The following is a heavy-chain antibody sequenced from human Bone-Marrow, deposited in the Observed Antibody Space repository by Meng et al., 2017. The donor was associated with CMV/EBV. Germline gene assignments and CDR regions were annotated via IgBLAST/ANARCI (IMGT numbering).Heavy chain of an antibody. V-gene: IGHV1-46*01. D-gene: IGHD2-2*01. CDR1: GYTFTSYY. CDR2: INPSGGST. J-gene: IGHJ6*02. Sequence: ASVKVSCKASGYTFTSYYMHWVRQAPGQGLEWMGIINPSGGSTSYAQKFQGRVTMTRDTSTSTVYMELSSLRSEDTAVYYCARRIVVVPAATPLYYYYGMDVWGQGTTVTVSS. CDR3: ARRIVVVPAATPLYYYYGMDV.